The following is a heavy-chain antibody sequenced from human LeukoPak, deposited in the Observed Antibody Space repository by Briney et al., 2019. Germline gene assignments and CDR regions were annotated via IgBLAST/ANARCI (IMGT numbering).Heavy chain of an antibody. J-gene: IGHJ4*02. D-gene: IGHD6-13*01. CDR1: GFTFSSYS. V-gene: IGHV3-30-3*01. CDR2: ISYDGSNK. Sequence: GGSLRLSCAASGFTFSSYSMHWVRQAPGKGLEWVAVISYDGSNKYYADSVKGRFTISRDNSKNSLYLQMNSLTTEDTAFYYCAKDKAGTIVWYGRWAIGLFDYWGQGTLLTVSS. CDR3: AKDKAGTIVWYGRWAIGLFDY.